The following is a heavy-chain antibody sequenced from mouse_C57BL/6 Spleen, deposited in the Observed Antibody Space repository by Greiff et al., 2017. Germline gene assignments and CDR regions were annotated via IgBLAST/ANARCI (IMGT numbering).Heavy chain of an antibody. CDR3: TKEGFTTLMDY. Sequence: VQLQQSGTVLARPGASVKMSCKTSGFTFTSYCMHLVKQRPGQGLEWIGAIYPGNSDTSYNQKFKGKAKLTAVTSASTAYMELSSLTNEDSAVYYCTKEGFTTLMDYWGQGTSVTVSS. CDR1: GFTFTSYC. V-gene: IGHV1-5*01. J-gene: IGHJ4*01. CDR2: IYPGNSDT. D-gene: IGHD1-1*01.